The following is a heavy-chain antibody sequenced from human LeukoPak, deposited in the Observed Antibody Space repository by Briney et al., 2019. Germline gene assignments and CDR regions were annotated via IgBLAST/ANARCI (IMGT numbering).Heavy chain of an antibody. CDR2: INHSGST. Sequence: SETLSLTCAVYGGSFSGYYGSWIRQPPGKGLEWIGEINHSGSTNYNPSLKSRVTISVDTSKNQFSLKLSSVTAADTAVYYCARKGTYPYYFDYWGQGTLVTVSS. CDR1: GGSFSGYY. CDR3: ARKGTYPYYFDY. D-gene: IGHD1-1*01. J-gene: IGHJ4*02. V-gene: IGHV4-34*01.